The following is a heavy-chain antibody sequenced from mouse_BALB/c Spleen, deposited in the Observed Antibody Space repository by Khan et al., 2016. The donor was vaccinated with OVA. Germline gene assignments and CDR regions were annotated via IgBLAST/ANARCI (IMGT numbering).Heavy chain of an antibody. Sequence: EVKLLESGGGLVQPGGSLKLSCAASGFDFSRYWMSWVRQAPGKGLEWIGEINPDSSTINYTPSLKDKFILSRDNAKNTLYLQMSKVRSEDTALYYCASHYDYSWFAYWGQGTLVTVSA. J-gene: IGHJ3*01. CDR3: ASHYDYSWFAY. CDR1: GFDFSRYW. D-gene: IGHD2-4*01. V-gene: IGHV4-1*02. CDR2: INPDSSTI.